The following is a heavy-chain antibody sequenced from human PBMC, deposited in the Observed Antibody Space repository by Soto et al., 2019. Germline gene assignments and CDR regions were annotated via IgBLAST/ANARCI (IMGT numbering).Heavy chain of an antibody. CDR1: GYTFTSYG. CDR3: ARDSRDGYNSDFDY. CDR2: ISAYNGNT. D-gene: IGHD5-12*01. J-gene: IGHJ4*02. V-gene: IGHV1-18*01. Sequence: ASVKVSCKASGYTFTSYGISWVRQAPGQGLEWMGWISAYNGNTNYAQKLQGRVTMTTDTSTSTAHMELRSLRSDGTAVHYCARDSRDGYNSDFDYWGQGTLVTVSS.